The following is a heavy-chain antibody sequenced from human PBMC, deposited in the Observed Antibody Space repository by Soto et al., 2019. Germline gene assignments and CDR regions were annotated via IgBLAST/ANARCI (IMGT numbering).Heavy chain of an antibody. CDR2: ITYDGSFQ. V-gene: IGHV3-30*18. CDR3: AKDRVGGTFYTPLGF. CDR1: CFNFDNYG. J-gene: IGHJ4*02. D-gene: IGHD1-7*01. Sequence: AGSLRLSCQASCFNFDNYGMHWVRQAPGKGLEWVAVITYDGSFQYYADSVKGRFTISRDNSKNTLFLHLNTLKPEDTAVYHCAKDRVGGTFYTPLGFWGQGALVTVSS.